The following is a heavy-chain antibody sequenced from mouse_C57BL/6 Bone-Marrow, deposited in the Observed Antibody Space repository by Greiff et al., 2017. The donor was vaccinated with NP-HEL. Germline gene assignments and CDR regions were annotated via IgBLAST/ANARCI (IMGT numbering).Heavy chain of an antibody. CDR2: INYDGSST. V-gene: IGHV5-16*01. Sequence: EVKLVESEGGLVQPGSSMKLSCTASGFTFSDYYMAWVRQVPEKGLEWVANINYDGSSTSYLDSLKSRFLISRDNAKNILYLQMSSLKSEDTATYYCARADYYGSSWDWYFDVWGTGTTVTVSS. D-gene: IGHD1-1*01. CDR3: ARADYYGSSWDWYFDV. J-gene: IGHJ1*03. CDR1: GFTFSDYY.